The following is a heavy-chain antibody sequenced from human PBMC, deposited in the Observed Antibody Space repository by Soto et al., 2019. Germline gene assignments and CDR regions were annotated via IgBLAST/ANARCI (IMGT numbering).Heavy chain of an antibody. V-gene: IGHV2-5*01. CDR3: AHGTEAYCGGDCYPYYFDY. Sequence: SGPTLVKPTQTLTLTCTFSGFSLSTSGVGVGWIRQPPGKALEWLALIYWNDDKRYSPSLKSRLTITKDTSKNQVVLTMTNMDPVDTATYYCAHGTEAYCGGDCYPYYFDYWGQGTLVTVSS. CDR1: GFSLSTSGVG. J-gene: IGHJ4*02. D-gene: IGHD2-21*02. CDR2: IYWNDDK.